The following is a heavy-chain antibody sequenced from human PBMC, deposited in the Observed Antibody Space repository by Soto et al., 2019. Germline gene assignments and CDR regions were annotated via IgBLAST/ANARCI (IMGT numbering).Heavy chain of an antibody. V-gene: IGHV3-7*01. CDR3: ARVWNDGRIDY. J-gene: IGHJ4*02. Sequence: GGSLRLSCAASGFTFSTHWMSWVRQAPGKGLGWVASIKQDGSGKHYVDSVKGRFTVSRDSAKSSVYLQMNSLRVDDTAVYYCARVWNDGRIDYWGQGXLVTVSS. CDR1: GFTFSTHW. D-gene: IGHD1-1*01. CDR2: IKQDGSGK.